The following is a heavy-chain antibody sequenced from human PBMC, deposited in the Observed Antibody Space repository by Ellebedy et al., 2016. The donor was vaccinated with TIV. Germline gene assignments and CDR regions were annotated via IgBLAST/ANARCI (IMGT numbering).Heavy chain of an antibody. CDR1: GFTFSSYS. J-gene: IGHJ4*02. CDR3: AKDSEGYFDY. CDR2: ISSSSSYI. V-gene: IGHV3-21*01. Sequence: GESLKISXAASGFTFSSYSMNWVRQAPGKGLEWVSSISSSSSYIYYADSVKGRFTISRDNAKNSLYLQMNSLRAEDTAVYYCAKDSEGYFDYWGQGTLVTVSS.